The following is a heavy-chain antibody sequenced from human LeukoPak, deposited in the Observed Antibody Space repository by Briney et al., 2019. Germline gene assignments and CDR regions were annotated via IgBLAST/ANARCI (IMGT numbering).Heavy chain of an antibody. CDR3: ARQRFRYWFDP. CDR2: IYYSGST. D-gene: IGHD3-3*01. CDR1: GGSISSYY. J-gene: IGHJ5*02. V-gene: IGHV4-59*08. Sequence: PSETLSLTCTVSGGSISSYYWSWIRQPPGKGLEWIGYIYYSGSTNYNPSLKSRVTISVDTSKNQFSLKLSSVTAADTAVYYCARQRFRYWFDPWGQGTLVTVSS.